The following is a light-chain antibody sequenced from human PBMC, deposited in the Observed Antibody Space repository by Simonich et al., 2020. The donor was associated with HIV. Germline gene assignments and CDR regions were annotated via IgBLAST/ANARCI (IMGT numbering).Light chain of an antibody. Sequence: DIQMTQSPSSLSASVGDRVTITCRASQNISSYLNWYQQKPGKAPKLLIYAASSLQSGVPSRFSGSGSGTEFTLTISSLQPDDFATYYCQQYNSYSITFGQGTRLEIK. CDR1: QNISSY. CDR2: AAS. V-gene: IGKV1-39*01. J-gene: IGKJ5*01. CDR3: QQYNSYSIT.